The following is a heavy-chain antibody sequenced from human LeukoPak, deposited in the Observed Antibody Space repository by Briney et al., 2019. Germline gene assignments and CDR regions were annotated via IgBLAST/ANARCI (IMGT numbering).Heavy chain of an antibody. Sequence: ETLSLTCTVSLDSTTSNFWSWVRQAPGKGLEWVSATYSGGSTYYADSVKGRFTVSSDSSKNTLYLQMNSLQAEDTAIYYCARAQDYCSGSTCYGYFQYWGQGTLVTVSS. J-gene: IGHJ1*01. CDR2: TYSGGST. CDR3: ARAQDYCSGSTCYGYFQY. V-gene: IGHV3-53*01. CDR1: LDSTTSNF. D-gene: IGHD2-15*01.